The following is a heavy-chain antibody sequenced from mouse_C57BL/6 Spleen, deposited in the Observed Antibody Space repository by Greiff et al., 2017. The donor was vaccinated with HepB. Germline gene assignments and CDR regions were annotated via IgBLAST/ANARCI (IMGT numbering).Heavy chain of an antibody. Sequence: QVQLKESGAELVRPGASVTLSCKASGYTFTDYEMHWVKQTPVHGLEWIGAIDPETGGTAYNQKFKGKAILTADKSSSTAYMELRSLTSEDSAVYYCTRSRGRSSLFAYWGQGTLVTVSA. J-gene: IGHJ3*01. V-gene: IGHV1-15*01. CDR2: IDPETGGT. CDR1: GYTFTDYE. CDR3: TRSRGRSSLFAY. D-gene: IGHD1-1*01.